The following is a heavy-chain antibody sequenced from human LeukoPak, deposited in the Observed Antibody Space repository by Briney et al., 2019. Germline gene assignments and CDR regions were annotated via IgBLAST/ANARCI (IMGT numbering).Heavy chain of an antibody. J-gene: IGHJ6*02. CDR2: INPSGGST. CDR3: ARVGYSSGWYSNYYGMDV. V-gene: IGHV1-46*01. CDR1: GYTFTTYY. D-gene: IGHD6-19*01. Sequence: GASVKVSCKASGYTFTTYYMHWVRQAPVQGLEWMGIINPSGGSTSDAQKFQGRVTMTRDTSTSTVYMELSSLRSEDTAVYYCARVGYSSGWYSNYYGMDVWGQGTTVTVSS.